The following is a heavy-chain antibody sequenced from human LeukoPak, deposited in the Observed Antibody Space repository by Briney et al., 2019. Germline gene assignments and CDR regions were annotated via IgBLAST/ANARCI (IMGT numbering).Heavy chain of an antibody. CDR1: GFTFSTYA. Sequence: GGSLRLSCAASGFTFSTYAMSWVRQAPGKGLEWVSAISGSGGSTYYADSVKGRFTISRDNSKNTLYLQMNSLRAEDTAVYYCAKAGHATYYYDSSGYAFDYWGQGTLVTVSS. CDR3: AKAGHATYYYDSSGYAFDY. V-gene: IGHV3-23*01. J-gene: IGHJ4*02. CDR2: ISGSGGST. D-gene: IGHD3-22*01.